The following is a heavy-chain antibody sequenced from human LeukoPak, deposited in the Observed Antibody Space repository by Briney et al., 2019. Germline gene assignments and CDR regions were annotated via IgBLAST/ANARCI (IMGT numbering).Heavy chain of an antibody. V-gene: IGHV3-7*03. CDR1: GFTFSSYW. CDR2: IKQDGSEK. D-gene: IGHD3/OR15-3a*01. Sequence: GGSLRLSCAVSGFTFSSYWMSWVRQAPGKGLEWVANIKQDGSEKYYVDSVKGRFTISRDNTKNSLYLQMNSLRAEDTAVFYCARDQYDTWSRRGNFDSWGQGTLVIVSS. CDR3: ARDQYDTWSRRGNFDS. J-gene: IGHJ4*02.